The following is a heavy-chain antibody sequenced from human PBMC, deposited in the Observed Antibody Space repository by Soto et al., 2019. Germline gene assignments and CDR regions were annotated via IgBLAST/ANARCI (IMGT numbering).Heavy chain of an antibody. J-gene: IGHJ5*02. CDR1: GFSLSTSGVG. CDR3: AHSPFVGSYSVNWFDP. CDR2: IYWDDDK. V-gene: IGHV2-5*02. D-gene: IGHD3-10*01. Sequence: QITLKESGPPLVKPTQTLTLTCTFSGFSLSTSGVGVGWIRQPPGKALEWLALIYWDDDKRYSPSLKSRLTITXXTXKXXVVLTMTNMDPVDTATYYCAHSPFVGSYSVNWFDPWGQGTLVTVSS.